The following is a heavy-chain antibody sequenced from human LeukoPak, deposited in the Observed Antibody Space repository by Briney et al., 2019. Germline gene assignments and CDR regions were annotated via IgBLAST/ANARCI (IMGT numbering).Heavy chain of an antibody. V-gene: IGHV3-23*01. CDR3: AKAPRVASSPDD. CDR1: GFTFSSYA. CDR2: ISGSGGST. D-gene: IGHD2-2*01. J-gene: IGHJ4*02. Sequence: PGGSLRLSCGASGFTFSSYAMSWVRQAPGKGLERVSGISGSGGSTYYADSVKGRFTISRDNSKNTLYLQMNSLRAEDTAVYFCAKAPRVASSPDDWGQGTLVTVSS.